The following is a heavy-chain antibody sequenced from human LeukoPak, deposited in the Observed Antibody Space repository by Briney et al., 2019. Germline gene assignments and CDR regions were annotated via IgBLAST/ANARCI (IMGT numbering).Heavy chain of an antibody. CDR2: ISAYNGNT. D-gene: IGHD3-22*01. CDR3: ARAGTYYYDSSGYYPLDY. J-gene: IGHJ4*02. Sequence: ASVKVSWKASGYTFTSYGFSWVRQASGQGLEWMGWISAYNGNTNYAQKLQGRVTMTTDTSTSTAYMELRSLRSDDTAVYYCARAGTYYYDSSGYYPLDYWGQGTLVTVSS. V-gene: IGHV1-18*01. CDR1: GYTFTSYG.